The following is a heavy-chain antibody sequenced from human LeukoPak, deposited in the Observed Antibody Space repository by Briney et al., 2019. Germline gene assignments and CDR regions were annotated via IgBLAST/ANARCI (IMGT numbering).Heavy chain of an antibody. Sequence: GGSLRLSCAASGFTFSSYAMHWVRQAPGKGLEWVAVISYDGSNKYYADSVKGRFTISRDNSRNTLYLQMNSLRAKDTAVYYCARDLSSGYDLSGSIDYWGQGTLVTVSS. CDR3: ARDLSSGYDLSGSIDY. D-gene: IGHD5-12*01. V-gene: IGHV3-30-3*01. J-gene: IGHJ4*02. CDR1: GFTFSSYA. CDR2: ISYDGSNK.